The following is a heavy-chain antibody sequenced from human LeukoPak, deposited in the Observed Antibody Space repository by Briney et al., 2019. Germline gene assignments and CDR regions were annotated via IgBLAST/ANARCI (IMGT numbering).Heavy chain of an antibody. V-gene: IGHV1-46*01. Sequence: ASVKVSCKASGYTSTSYYMHWVRQAPGQGLEWMGIINPSGGSTSYAQKFQGRVTMTRDMSTSTAYMELSSLRSEDTAVYYCARAYTQGRKQYSAFDIWGQGTMVTVSS. CDR3: ARAYTQGRKQYSAFDI. CDR2: INPSGGST. J-gene: IGHJ3*02. CDR1: GYTSTSYY. D-gene: IGHD6-6*01.